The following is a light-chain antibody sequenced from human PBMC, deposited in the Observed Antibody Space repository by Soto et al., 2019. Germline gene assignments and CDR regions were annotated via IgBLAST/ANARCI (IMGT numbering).Light chain of an antibody. V-gene: IGKV3-20*01. CDR2: GAS. J-gene: IGKJ4*01. Sequence: PGDRVTLSCRASQSISINLAWYQHKPGQAPRLLIHGASSRATGIPDRFSGGGSGTDFTLTISRLEPEDFAVYYCQQYGSSPLTFGGGTKVDI. CDR1: QSISIN. CDR3: QQYGSSPLT.